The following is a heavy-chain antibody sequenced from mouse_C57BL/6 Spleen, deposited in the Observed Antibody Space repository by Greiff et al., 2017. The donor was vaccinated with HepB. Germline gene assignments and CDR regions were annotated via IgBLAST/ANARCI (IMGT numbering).Heavy chain of an antibody. V-gene: IGHV1-15*01. D-gene: IGHD2-1*01. CDR2: IDPETGGT. J-gene: IGHJ2*01. CDR3: TLGGDGNYYFDY. CDR1: GYTFTDYE. Sequence: QVQLQQSGAELVRPGASVTLSCKASGYTFTDYEMHWVKQTPVHGLEWIGAIDPETGGTAYNQKFKGKAILTADKSSSTAYMELRSLTSEDSAVYYCTLGGDGNYYFDYWGQGTTLTVSS.